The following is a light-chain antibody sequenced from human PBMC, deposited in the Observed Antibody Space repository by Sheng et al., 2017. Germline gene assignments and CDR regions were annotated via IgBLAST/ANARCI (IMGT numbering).Light chain of an antibody. J-gene: IGLJ2*01. CDR1: SSDVGSYNL. V-gene: IGLV2-23*01. CDR3: CSYAGTRTLI. Sequence: QSALTQPASVSGSPGQSITISCTGTSSDVGSYNLVSWYQQHPGKAPKLMIYEGSKWPSGVSNRFSGSKSGNTASLTISGLQAEDEADYYCCSYAGTRTLIFGGGTKVTVL. CDR2: EGS.